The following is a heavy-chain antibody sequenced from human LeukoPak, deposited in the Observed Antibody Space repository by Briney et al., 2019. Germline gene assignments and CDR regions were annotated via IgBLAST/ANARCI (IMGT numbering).Heavy chain of an antibody. CDR1: GYTFTSYY. V-gene: IGHV1-46*01. J-gene: IGHJ4*02. D-gene: IGHD3-10*01. CDR2: INPSGGST. CDR3: ARDQSRLLWFGELLPTY. Sequence: ASVKVSCKASGYTFTSYYMHWVRQAPGQGLEWMGIINPSGGSTSYAQKFQGRVTMTRDTSTSTVYMELGSLRSEDTAVYYCARDQSRLLWFGELLPTYWGQGTLVTVSS.